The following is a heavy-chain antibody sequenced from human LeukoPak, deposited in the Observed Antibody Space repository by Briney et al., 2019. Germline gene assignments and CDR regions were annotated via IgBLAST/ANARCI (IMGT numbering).Heavy chain of an antibody. Sequence: GGSLRLSCAASGFTFSNYWMSWVRQAPGKGLEWVAKIKQDGSEKYYVDSVKGRFTISRDNSKNTLYLQMNSLRAEDTAVYYCARDYLDWYFDLWGRGTLVTVSS. CDR3: ARDYLDWYFDL. CDR2: IKQDGSEK. CDR1: GFTFSNYW. V-gene: IGHV3-7*01. J-gene: IGHJ2*01.